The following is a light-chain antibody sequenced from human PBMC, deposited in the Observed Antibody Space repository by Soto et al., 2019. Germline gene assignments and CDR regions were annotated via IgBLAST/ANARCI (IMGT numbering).Light chain of an antibody. Sequence: SYELTQPPSESVSPGQTASITCSGDKLGDKYASWYQQKPGQSPVLVIYRDSKRPSGIPERFSGSNSGNTATLTISGTQAMDEADYYCQAWDVSTVVFGGGTKVTVL. J-gene: IGLJ2*01. V-gene: IGLV3-1*01. CDR1: KLGDKY. CDR3: QAWDVSTVV. CDR2: RDS.